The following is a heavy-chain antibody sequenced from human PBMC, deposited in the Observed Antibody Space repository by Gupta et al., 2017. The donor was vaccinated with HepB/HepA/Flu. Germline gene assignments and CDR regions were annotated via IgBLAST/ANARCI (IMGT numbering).Heavy chain of an antibody. CDR3: RVPKGGNPWEY. D-gene: IGHD1-26*01. CDR1: GFPFRSYA. Sequence: QVQLVESGGGVVQPGRSLRLSCAASGFPFRSYALHWVRQAPGKGLEWVAVISYDGSNNYSADSVKARLTIPRDNSKHRLYRKINDRRPGERAVYNGRVPKGGNPWEYWGRGPRFT. V-gene: IGHV3-30-3*01. CDR2: ISYDGSNN. J-gene: IGHJ4*02.